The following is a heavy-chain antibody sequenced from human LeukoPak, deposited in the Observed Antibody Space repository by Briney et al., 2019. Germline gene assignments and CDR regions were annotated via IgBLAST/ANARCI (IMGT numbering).Heavy chain of an antibody. D-gene: IGHD2-21*01. Sequence: PSETLSLTSTVSIGTISSSDYCCRWIRQPPGKGLEWIGNILYTGTTYYNPSLRSRVTISVDTSKNQFSLKLTSVTAVDTALYYYARRDSKRPADYSGPGTLVTVSS. CDR3: ARRDSKRPADY. V-gene: IGHV4-39*01. CDR2: ILYTGTT. CDR1: IGTISSSDYC. J-gene: IGHJ4*03.